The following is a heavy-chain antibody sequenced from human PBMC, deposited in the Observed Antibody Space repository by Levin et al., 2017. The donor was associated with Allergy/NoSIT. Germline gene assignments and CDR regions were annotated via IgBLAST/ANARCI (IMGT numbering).Heavy chain of an antibody. CDR2: INPRSGDT. Sequence: PGGSLRLSCKASGSTFTGDYLHWVRQAPGQGLECMGWINPRSGDTYYPPKVYGRVTMTRDTSRNTVYMELTRLTSDDPGVYYCAGATLKRGGSFDYWGNGTLVTVSS. CDR1: GSTFTGDY. D-gene: IGHD3-16*01. J-gene: IGHJ4*01. V-gene: IGHV1-2*02. CDR3: AGATLKRGGSFDY.